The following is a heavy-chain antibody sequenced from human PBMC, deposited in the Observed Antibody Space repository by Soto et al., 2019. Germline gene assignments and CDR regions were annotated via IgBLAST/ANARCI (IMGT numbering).Heavy chain of an antibody. D-gene: IGHD2-8*01. CDR1: GYSXSDYH. V-gene: IGHV1-2*04. Sequence: SXKVSSMATGYSXSDYHINWVRQAPGQGLEWLGRINPKSGGTSTAQKFQGWVTMTTDTSISTASMELTRLTSDDTAIYYCARGESKDCSSGVCSFFYQHDMDVWGQGTTVTVSS. J-gene: IGHJ6*02. CDR2: INPKSGGT. CDR3: ARGESKDCSSGVCSFFYQHDMDV.